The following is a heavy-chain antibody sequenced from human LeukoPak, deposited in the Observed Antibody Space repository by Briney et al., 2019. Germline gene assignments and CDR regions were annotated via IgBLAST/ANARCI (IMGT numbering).Heavy chain of an antibody. V-gene: IGHV5-51*01. D-gene: IGHD6-13*01. CDR3: ARLLRNIAAAVYFFDF. CDR1: GYSFTSYW. Sequence: GESLKISCKGSGYSFTSYWIGWVRQMPGKGLEWMGIIYPGDSDTRYSPSFQGQVTISADKSISTAYLQWSSLKASDTAMYYCARLLRNIAAAVYFFDFWGQGTLVTVSS. J-gene: IGHJ4*02. CDR2: IYPGDSDT.